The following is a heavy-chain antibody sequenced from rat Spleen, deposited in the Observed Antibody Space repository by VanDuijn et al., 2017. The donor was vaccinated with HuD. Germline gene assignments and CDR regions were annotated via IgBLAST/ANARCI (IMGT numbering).Heavy chain of an antibody. CDR1: GFSLTSYN. V-gene: IGHV2-45*01. CDR3: ARESNYDWYFDF. Sequence: QVQLKESGPGLVQPSETLSLTCTVSGFSLTSYNVHWVRQPPGKGLEWMGVMWSGGITDYNSALKSRLSISRDTSKNQVFLKMNSLQSEDTTTYYCARESNYDWYFDFWGPGTMVTVSS. J-gene: IGHJ1*01. CDR2: MWSGGIT.